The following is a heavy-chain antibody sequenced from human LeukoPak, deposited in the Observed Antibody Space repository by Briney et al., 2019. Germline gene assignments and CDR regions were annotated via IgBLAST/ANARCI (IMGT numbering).Heavy chain of an antibody. CDR1: GFTFSDSY. D-gene: IGHD1-1*01. CDR3: ARWTTTFLDY. Sequence: GGSLRLSCAASGFTFSDSYMSWIRQAPGKGLEWVSYISSSGNTIYYADSMKGRFTISRDNAKNSLYLQMNSLRPEDTAVYYCARWTTTFLDYWGQGTLVTVSS. CDR2: ISSSGNTI. J-gene: IGHJ4*02. V-gene: IGHV3-11*01.